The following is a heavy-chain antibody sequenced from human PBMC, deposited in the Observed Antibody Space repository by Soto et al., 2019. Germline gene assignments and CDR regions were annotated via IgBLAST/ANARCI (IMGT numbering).Heavy chain of an antibody. CDR2: IKSRSEGWAR. Sequence: EVKVVESGGNLVKPGGSLRLSCETSGFMFSSAWMSWVRQAPGKGLEWVGRIKSRSEGWARDYDATVKGRFNISRDDSKNMVYLQMASLRAEDTAVYYCVEGWNDFWGPGTLVTVSS. D-gene: IGHD1-1*01. V-gene: IGHV3-15*01. CDR3: VEGWNDF. CDR1: GFMFSSAW. J-gene: IGHJ4*02.